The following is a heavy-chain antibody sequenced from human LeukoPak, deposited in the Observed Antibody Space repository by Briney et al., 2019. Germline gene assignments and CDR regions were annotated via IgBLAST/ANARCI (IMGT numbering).Heavy chain of an antibody. CDR1: GFTVSSNY. V-gene: IGHV3-66*02. D-gene: IGHD3-10*01. J-gene: IGHJ6*03. CDR2: ICSGGST. Sequence: GGSLRLSCAASGFTVSSNYMSWVRQAPGKGLEWVSVICSGGSTYYADSVKGRFTISRDNSKTTLYLQMNSLRAEDTAVYYCARDYYGSGSYLQPWAYYYYMDVWGKGTTVTVSS. CDR3: ARDYYGSGSYLQPWAYYYYMDV.